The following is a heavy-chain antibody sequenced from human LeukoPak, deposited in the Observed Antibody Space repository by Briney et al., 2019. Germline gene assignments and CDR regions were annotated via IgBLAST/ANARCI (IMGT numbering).Heavy chain of an antibody. CDR2: ISAYNGNT. Sequence: ASVKASSQAYSYTFASDGIIYVRQARGHEHEWMGWISAYNGNTNYAQKLQGRVTMTTDTSTSTAYMELRSLRSDDTAVYYCAREEGEVATSGTPPPYWGQGTLVTVSS. D-gene: IGHD5-12*01. CDR1: SYTFASDG. J-gene: IGHJ4*02. CDR3: AREEGEVATSGTPPPY. V-gene: IGHV1-18*01.